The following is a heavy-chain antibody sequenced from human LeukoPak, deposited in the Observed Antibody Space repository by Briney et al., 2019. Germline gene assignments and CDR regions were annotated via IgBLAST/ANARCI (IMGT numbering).Heavy chain of an antibody. CDR3: ARDRRELWVPSPLRY. J-gene: IGHJ4*02. Sequence: PGGSLRLSCAASGFTFSNYWMHWVRQAPGKGLVWVSRINSDGINTSYADSVKGRFTISRDNSKNTLYLQMNSLRAEDTAVYYCARDRRELWVPSPLRYWGQGTLVTVSS. CDR2: INSDGINT. CDR1: GFTFSNYW. V-gene: IGHV3-74*01. D-gene: IGHD5-18*01.